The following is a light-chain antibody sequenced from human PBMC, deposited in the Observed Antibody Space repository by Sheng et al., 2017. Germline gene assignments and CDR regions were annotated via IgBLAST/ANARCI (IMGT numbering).Light chain of an antibody. J-gene: IGKJ1*01. CDR3: HQYNNWPKT. Sequence: EIVLTQSPGTLSLSPGERATLSCRASQSVGFKLAWYQQKPGQAPRLLIYDASTRDSDIPDRFSGSGSGTEFTLTIKSLQPEDFGVYYCHQYNNWPKTFGRGTTVDI. V-gene: IGKV3-15*01. CDR1: QSVGFK. CDR2: DAS.